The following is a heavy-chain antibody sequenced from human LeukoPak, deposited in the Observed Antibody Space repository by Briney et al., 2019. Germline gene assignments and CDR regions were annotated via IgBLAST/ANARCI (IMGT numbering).Heavy chain of an antibody. Sequence: GGSLRLSCAASGFTFSSYNMNWVRQAPGKGLEWVSYITSSSSTIYYTDSVKGRFTISRDNAKNSLYLQMNSLKDEDTAVYYCAREYSSSSGSVSDYWGQGTLVTVSS. CDR1: GFTFSSYN. J-gene: IGHJ4*01. V-gene: IGHV3-48*02. D-gene: IGHD6-6*01. CDR2: ITSSSSTI. CDR3: AREYSSSSGSVSDY.